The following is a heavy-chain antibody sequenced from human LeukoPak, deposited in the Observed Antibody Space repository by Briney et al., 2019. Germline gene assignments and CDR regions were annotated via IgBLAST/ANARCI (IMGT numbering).Heavy chain of an antibody. Sequence: PAGGSLRLSCAASGFTFSSYWMSWVRQAPGKGLEWVANIKQDGSEKYYVDSVKGRFTISRDNAKNSLYLQMNSLRAGDTAVYYCARERPTMIKDYWGQGTLVTVSS. J-gene: IGHJ4*02. V-gene: IGHV3-7*01. CDR3: ARERPTMIKDY. CDR2: IKQDGSEK. CDR1: GFTFSSYW. D-gene: IGHD3-22*01.